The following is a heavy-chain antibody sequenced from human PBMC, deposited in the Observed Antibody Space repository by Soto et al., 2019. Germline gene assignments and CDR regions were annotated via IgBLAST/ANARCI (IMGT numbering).Heavy chain of an antibody. CDR3: ARDRDDGYNYGAFDI. Sequence: GGSLRLSCAASGFTVSSNYMSWVRQAPGKGLEWVSVIYSGGSTYYADSVKGRLTNSRDNSKNTMYLQMNSLRAEDTAVYYCARDRDDGYNYGAFDIWGQGTMVTVSS. V-gene: IGHV3-53*01. D-gene: IGHD5-12*01. J-gene: IGHJ3*02. CDR2: IYSGGST. CDR1: GFTVSSNY.